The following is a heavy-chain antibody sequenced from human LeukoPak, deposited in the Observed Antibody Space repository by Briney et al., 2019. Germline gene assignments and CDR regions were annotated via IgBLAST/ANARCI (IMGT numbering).Heavy chain of an antibody. V-gene: IGHV1-18*04. CDR1: GYTFTSYG. J-gene: IGHJ5*02. CDR3: ARVKAVLRYFDWSTPGGWFDP. CDR2: ISAYNGNT. Sequence: VASVKVSCKASGYTFTSYGISWVRRAPGQGLEWMGWISAYNGNTNYAQKLQGRVTMTTDTSTSTAYMELRSLRSDDTAVYYCARVKAVLRYFDWSTPGGWFDPWGQGTLVTVSS. D-gene: IGHD3-9*01.